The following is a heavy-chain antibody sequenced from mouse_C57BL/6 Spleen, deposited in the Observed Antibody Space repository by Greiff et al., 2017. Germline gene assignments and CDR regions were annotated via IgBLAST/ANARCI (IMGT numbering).Heavy chain of an antibody. D-gene: IGHD2-4*01. CDR3: ARYGGRDYGCDY. CDR1: GFSFTDYY. V-gene: IGHV7-3*01. Sequence: EVQGVESGGGLVQPGGSLSLSCAASGFSFTDYYMSWVRQPPGKALEWLGFIRNKANGYTTEYSASVKGRFTISRDNSQSILYLQMKALRAEDSATYYCARYGGRDYGCDYWGQGTTLTVSS. CDR2: IRNKANGYTT. J-gene: IGHJ2*01.